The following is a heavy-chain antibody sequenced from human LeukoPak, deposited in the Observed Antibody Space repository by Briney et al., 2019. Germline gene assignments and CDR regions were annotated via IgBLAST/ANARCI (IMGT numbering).Heavy chain of an antibody. CDR1: GFTFSNAW. CDR3: ARDRAMDDY. V-gene: IGHV3-7*01. J-gene: IGHJ4*02. Sequence: GGSLRLSCAASGFTFSNAWMSWVRQAPGKGLEWVANIRQDGGQMNYADSVKGRFTISRDNARNSLYLHMNSLGAEDTAVYYCARDRAMDDYWGQGTLVTVSS. CDR2: IRQDGGQM. D-gene: IGHD2-8*01.